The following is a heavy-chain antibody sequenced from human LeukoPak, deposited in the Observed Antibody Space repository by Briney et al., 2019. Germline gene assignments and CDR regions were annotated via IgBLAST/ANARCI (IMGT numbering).Heavy chain of an antibody. CDR1: GGSISSYH. J-gene: IGHJ4*02. D-gene: IGHD1-1*01. Sequence: PSETLSLTCTVSGGSISSYHWSWIRQPPGKGLEWIGYICYSGSTNYNPSLKSRVTISVDTSKNQFSLKLSSVTAADTAVYYCARVRRTGTTTHFDYWGQGTLVTVSS. CDR3: ARVRRTGTTTHFDY. CDR2: ICYSGST. V-gene: IGHV4-59*12.